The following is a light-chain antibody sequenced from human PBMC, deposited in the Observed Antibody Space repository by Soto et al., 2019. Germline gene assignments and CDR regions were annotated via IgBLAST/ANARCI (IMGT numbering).Light chain of an antibody. J-gene: IGKJ2*01. CDR2: ATY. V-gene: IGKV1-39*01. CDR1: QDINIF. Sequence: DIQVTQSPSSLSASVGDRVTITCRTSQDINIFLNWYQQKPGKAPKLLIYATYTLQSGVPSRFSAGGSGSHFTLTISSLQPEEFATYFCQQSSSMVTFGQGTKVEIK. CDR3: QQSSSMVT.